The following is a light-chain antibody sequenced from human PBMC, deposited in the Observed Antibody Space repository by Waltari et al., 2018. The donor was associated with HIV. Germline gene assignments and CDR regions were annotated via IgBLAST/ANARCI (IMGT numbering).Light chain of an antibody. CDR3: YSTDSSGNHRV. CDR1: ALPKKY. V-gene: IGLV3-10*01. Sequence: SYELPQPPSVSVSPGQTARLTCSGDALPKKYAYWYQQTSGQAPVLVIYEDSKRPSGIPERFSGSSSGTMATLTISGAQVEDEADYYCYSTDSSGNHRVFGGGTKLTVL. CDR2: EDS. J-gene: IGLJ2*01.